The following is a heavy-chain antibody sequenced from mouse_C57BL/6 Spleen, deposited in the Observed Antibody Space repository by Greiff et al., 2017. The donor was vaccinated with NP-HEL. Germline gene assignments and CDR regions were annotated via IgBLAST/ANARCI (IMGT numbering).Heavy chain of an antibody. J-gene: IGHJ2*01. Sequence: QVQLQQPGAELVKPGASVKLSCKASGYTFTSYWMHWVKQRPGQGLEWIGMIHPNSGSTNYNEKFKSKATLTVDKSSSTAYMQISSLTSEDSAVYDCARRRSYGSFDYWGQGTTLTVSS. V-gene: IGHV1-64*01. CDR1: GYTFTSYW. D-gene: IGHD1-1*01. CDR3: ARRRSYGSFDY. CDR2: IHPNSGST.